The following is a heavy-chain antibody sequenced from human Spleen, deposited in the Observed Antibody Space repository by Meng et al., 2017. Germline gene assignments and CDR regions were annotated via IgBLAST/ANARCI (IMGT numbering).Heavy chain of an antibody. CDR2: IRSKAYGGTT. V-gene: IGHV3-49*04. D-gene: IGHD3-9*01. Sequence: GESLKISCTVSGFTFGDYAMSWVRQAPGKGLEWVGFIRSKAYGGTTEYAASVKGRFTISRDDSKSIAYLQMNSLKTEDTAVYYCTRDLPYDILTGYYSGYYFDYWGQGTLVTVSS. J-gene: IGHJ4*02. CDR1: GFTFGDYA. CDR3: TRDLPYDILTGYYSGYYFDY.